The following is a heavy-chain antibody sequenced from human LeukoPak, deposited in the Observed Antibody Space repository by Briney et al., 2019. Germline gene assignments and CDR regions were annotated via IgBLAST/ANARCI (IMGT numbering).Heavy chain of an antibody. CDR1: GFTFSSYA. J-gene: IGHJ4*02. CDR3: ARDGRLYSSGWPLDY. V-gene: IGHV3-30-3*01. D-gene: IGHD6-19*01. CDR2: ISYDGSNK. Sequence: GGSLRLSCAASGFTFSSYAMHWVRQAPGKGLEWVAVISYDGSNKYYADSVKGRFTISRDNSKNTLYLQMNSLRAEDTAVYYCARDGRLYSSGWPLDYWGQGTLVTVSS.